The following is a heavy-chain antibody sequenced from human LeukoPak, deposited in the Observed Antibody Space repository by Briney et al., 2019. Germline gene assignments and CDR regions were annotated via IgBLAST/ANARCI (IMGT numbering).Heavy chain of an antibody. CDR3: ARDVFGTTGTTFDY. CDR2: ISFGSTSI. V-gene: IGHV3-21*01. J-gene: IGHJ4*02. CDR1: GFTFSTYG. D-gene: IGHD1-1*01. Sequence: PGGSLRLSCAASGFTFSTYGMNWVRQAPGKGLEWVSSISFGSTSIYYADSVKGRFTISRDNAKNSLYLQMNSLRAEDTAVYYCARDVFGTTGTTFDYWGQGTLVTVSS.